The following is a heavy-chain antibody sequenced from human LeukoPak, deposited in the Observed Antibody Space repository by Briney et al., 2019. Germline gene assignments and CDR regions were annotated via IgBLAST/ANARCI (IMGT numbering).Heavy chain of an antibody. CDR3: ASIDYGDYSPAH. CDR1: GITLSNYG. J-gene: IGHJ4*02. V-gene: IGHV3-23*01. D-gene: IGHD4-17*01. CDR2: ISDSGGST. Sequence: GGSLRLSCAVSGITLSNYGMSWVRQAPGKGLEWVAGISDSGGSTKYADSVKGRFTISRDNPKNTLFLQMNSLRAEDTAVYYCASIDYGDYSPAHWGQGTLVTVSS.